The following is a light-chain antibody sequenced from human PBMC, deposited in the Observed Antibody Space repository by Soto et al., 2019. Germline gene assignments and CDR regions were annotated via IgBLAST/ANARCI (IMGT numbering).Light chain of an antibody. CDR2: AAS. CDR3: QQLNTYPET. J-gene: IGKJ1*01. V-gene: IGKV1-9*01. CDR1: QGISSY. Sequence: DIQLTQSPSSLSASVGDRVTITCRASQGISSYLAWYQQKPGKAPKLLIYAASTLQSGVPSRFSGSGSGTEFPLTIRSLQPEDFATYYCQQLNTYPETFGQGTKVEIK.